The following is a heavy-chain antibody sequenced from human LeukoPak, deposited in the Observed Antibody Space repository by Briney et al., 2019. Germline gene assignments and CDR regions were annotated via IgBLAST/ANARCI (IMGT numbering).Heavy chain of an antibody. CDR1: GFIFSSYA. J-gene: IGHJ5*02. Sequence: GGSLRLSCAASGFIFSSYAMSWVRQAPGKGLEWVSTISGSGGSTYYADSVKGRFTISRDNSKNTVYLQMNSLRAEDTAVYYCAKDRVPAAIHGVDPWGQGTLVTVSS. CDR3: AKDRVPAAIHGVDP. D-gene: IGHD2-2*01. V-gene: IGHV3-23*01. CDR2: ISGSGGST.